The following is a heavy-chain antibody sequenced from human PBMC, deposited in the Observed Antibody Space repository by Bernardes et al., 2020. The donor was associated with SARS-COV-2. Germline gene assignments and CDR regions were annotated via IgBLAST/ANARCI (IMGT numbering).Heavy chain of an antibody. D-gene: IGHD5-18*01. CDR1: GGTFSSYA. J-gene: IGHJ6*02. CDR3: ARSGYSYGSWYYYGMDV. CDR2: IIPIFGKA. Sequence: SVKVSCKASGGTFSSYAISWVRQAPGQGLEWMGGIIPIFGKAHYPQKFQGRVTITADESTSTAYMELSSLRSEDTAVYYCARSGYSYGSWYYYGMDVWGQGTTVTVSS. V-gene: IGHV1-69*13.